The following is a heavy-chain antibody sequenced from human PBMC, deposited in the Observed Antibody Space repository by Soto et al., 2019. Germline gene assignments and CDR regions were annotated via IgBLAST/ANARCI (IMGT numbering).Heavy chain of an antibody. Sequence: SETLSLTRAVYGGSFSGYYWSWIRQPPGKGLEWIGEINHSGSTNYNPSLKSRVTISVDTSKNQFSLKLSSVTAADTAVYYCARGPALSSSYLYYFDYWGQGTLVTVSS. V-gene: IGHV4-34*01. CDR2: INHSGST. D-gene: IGHD6-13*01. J-gene: IGHJ4*02. CDR1: GGSFSGYY. CDR3: ARGPALSSSYLYYFDY.